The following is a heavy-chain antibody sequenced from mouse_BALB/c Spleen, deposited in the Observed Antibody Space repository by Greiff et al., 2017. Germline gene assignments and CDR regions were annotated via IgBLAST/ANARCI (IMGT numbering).Heavy chain of an antibody. Sequence: QVQLQQPGAELVKPGASVKLSCKASGYTFTSYWMHWVKQRPGQGLEWIGEINPSNGRTNYNEKFKSKATLTVDKSSSTAYMQLSSLTSEDSAVYYCAREGTMITRAWFAYWGQGTLVTVSA. CDR3: AREGTMITRAWFAY. V-gene: IGHV1S81*02. D-gene: IGHD2-4*01. CDR1: GYTFTSYW. CDR2: INPSNGRT. J-gene: IGHJ3*01.